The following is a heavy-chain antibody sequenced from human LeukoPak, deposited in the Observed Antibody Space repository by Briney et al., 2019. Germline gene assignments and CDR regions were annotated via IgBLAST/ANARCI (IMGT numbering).Heavy chain of an antibody. CDR2: ISYDGSNK. CDR3: AREEWELLPEAYYYYGMDV. V-gene: IGHV3-30-3*01. J-gene: IGHJ6*02. CDR1: GFTFSNAW. D-gene: IGHD1-26*01. Sequence: PGGSLRLSCAVSGFTFSNAWMSWVRQAPGKGLEWVAVISYDGSNKYYADSVKGRFTISRDNSKNTLYLQMNSLRAEDTAVYYCAREEWELLPEAYYYYGMDVWGQGTTVTVSS.